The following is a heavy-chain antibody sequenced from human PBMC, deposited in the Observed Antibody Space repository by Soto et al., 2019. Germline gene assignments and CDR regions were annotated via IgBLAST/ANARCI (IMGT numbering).Heavy chain of an antibody. CDR1: GGTFSSYA. CDR2: IIPIFGTA. V-gene: IGHV1-69*01. D-gene: IGHD3-22*01. Sequence: QVQLVQSGAEVKKPGASVKVSCKASGGTFSSYAISWVRQAPGQGLEWMGGIIPIFGTANYAQKFQGRVTITADESTSTASMELSSLRSEDTAVYYCARSRVTYYYDRSAFDIWGQGKRVTVSS. J-gene: IGHJ3*02. CDR3: ARSRVTYYYDRSAFDI.